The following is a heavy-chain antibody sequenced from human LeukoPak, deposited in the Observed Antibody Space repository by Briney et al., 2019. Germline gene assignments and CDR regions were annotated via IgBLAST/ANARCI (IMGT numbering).Heavy chain of an antibody. CDR2: IYYSGST. CDR1: GGSISSYY. J-gene: IGHJ4*02. D-gene: IGHD3-3*01. CDR3: ARSGDFWSGYNIDY. V-gene: IGHV4-59*01. Sequence: PSETLSLTCTVSGGSISSYYWSWIRQPPGKGLEWIGYIYYSGSTTYNPSLKSRVTISVDTSKNQFSLKLSSVTAADTAVYYCARSGDFWSGYNIDYWGQGTLVTVSS.